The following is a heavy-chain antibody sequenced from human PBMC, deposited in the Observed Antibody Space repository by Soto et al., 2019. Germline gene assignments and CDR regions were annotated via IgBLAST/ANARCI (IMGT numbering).Heavy chain of an antibody. CDR1: GFTFSSSW. CDR3: ARDSGTYADY. J-gene: IGHJ4*02. V-gene: IGHV3-74*01. D-gene: IGHD1-26*01. CDR2: INSGGSRT. Sequence: EVQLVESGGGLVQPGGSLRLSCAASGFTFSSSWMHWVRQAPGKGLVWVSRINSGGSRTDYADSVKGRFTISRDNAKNTLYLQMNSLRAEDTAVYYCARDSGTYADYWGQGTMVTVSS.